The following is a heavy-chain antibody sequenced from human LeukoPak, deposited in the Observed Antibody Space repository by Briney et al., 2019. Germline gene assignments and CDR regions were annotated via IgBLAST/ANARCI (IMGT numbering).Heavy chain of an antibody. V-gene: IGHV1-18*01. CDR1: GYTFTSYG. Sequence: ASVKVSCKASGYTFTSYGISWVRQAPGQGLEWMGWISAYNGNTNYAQKLQGRVTMTTDTSTSTAYIELRSLRSDDTAVYYCARDVLGSAAAATTPFDYWGQGTLVTVSS. CDR2: ISAYNGNT. D-gene: IGHD6-13*01. J-gene: IGHJ4*02. CDR3: ARDVLGSAAAATTPFDY.